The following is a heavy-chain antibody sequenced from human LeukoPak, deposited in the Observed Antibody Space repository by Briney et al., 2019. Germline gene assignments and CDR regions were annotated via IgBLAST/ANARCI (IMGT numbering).Heavy chain of an antibody. Sequence: SETLSLTCTVSGGSMSNYYWSWIRQPPGKGLEWIGYVYYSGSTKYNSSLKSRVTISVDTSKNQFSLKLSSVTAADTAVYYCARNVGGLRGFDYWGQGTLVTVSS. CDR2: VYYSGST. V-gene: IGHV4-59*01. CDR3: ARNVGGLRGFDY. J-gene: IGHJ4*02. CDR1: GGSMSNYY. D-gene: IGHD3-10*01.